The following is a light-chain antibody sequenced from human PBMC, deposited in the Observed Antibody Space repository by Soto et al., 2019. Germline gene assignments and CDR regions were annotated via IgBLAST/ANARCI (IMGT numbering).Light chain of an antibody. Sequence: EIVLTQSPATLSLSPGERATLSCRASQSVSSYLAWYQQKPGQAPRLLIYDSSNRATGIPARFSGSRSGTDITITIISLMPEDFAVYHHQKRSIWPPITFVQGTRLE. CDR1: QSVSSY. CDR2: DSS. J-gene: IGKJ5*01. CDR3: QKRSIWPPIT. V-gene: IGKV3-11*01.